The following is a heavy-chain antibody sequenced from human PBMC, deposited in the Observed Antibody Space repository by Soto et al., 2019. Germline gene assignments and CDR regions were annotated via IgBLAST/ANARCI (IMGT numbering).Heavy chain of an antibody. Sequence: EVQLLESGGGLVQPGGSLRLSCAASGFTFSSYGMNWVRQAPGKGLEWVSVISGGGGSTYYADSVKGRFSISRDNSKNTLYLPMNSLRAEYTTVYYCAKRGSCSDFDYWGQGTLVTVSS. CDR1: GFTFSSYG. J-gene: IGHJ4*02. CDR2: ISGGGGST. V-gene: IGHV3-23*01. D-gene: IGHD2-2*01. CDR3: AKRGSCSDFDY.